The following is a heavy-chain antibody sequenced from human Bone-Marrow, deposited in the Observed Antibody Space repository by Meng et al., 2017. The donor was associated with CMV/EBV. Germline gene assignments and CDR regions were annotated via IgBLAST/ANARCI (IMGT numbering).Heavy chain of an antibody. CDR2: FDPEDGET. Sequence: QCVQSGGEVKRPGAAVEVTCKVSGYTLTELSMHWVRQAPGKGLEWMGGFDPEDGETIYAQKFQGRVTMTEDTSTDTAYMELSSLRSEDTAVYYCATVGEYPYYFDYWGQGTLVTVSS. D-gene: IGHD2-2*01. CDR3: ATVGEYPYYFDY. J-gene: IGHJ4*02. CDR1: GYTLTELS. V-gene: IGHV1-24*01.